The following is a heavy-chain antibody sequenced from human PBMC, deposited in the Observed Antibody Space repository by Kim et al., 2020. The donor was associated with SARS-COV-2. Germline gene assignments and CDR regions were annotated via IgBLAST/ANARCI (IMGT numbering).Heavy chain of an antibody. J-gene: IGHJ4*02. Sequence: SETLSLTCAVYGGSFSGYYWSWIRQPPGKGLEWIGEINHSGSTNYNPSLKSRVTITVDTSKNKFSLKLSSVTAADTAVYYCARQTVYALGYFDYWGQGTL. V-gene: IGHV4-34*01. CDR1: GGSFSGYY. CDR2: INHSGST. CDR3: ARQTVYALGYFDY. D-gene: IGHD1-20*01.